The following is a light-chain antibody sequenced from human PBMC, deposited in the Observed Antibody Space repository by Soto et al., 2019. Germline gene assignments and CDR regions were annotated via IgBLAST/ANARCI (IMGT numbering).Light chain of an antibody. CDR2: AAS. Sequence: DIHMTQSPSSLSASVGDRVTITCRASQSISSFLNWYQQRPGKAPNLLIYAASTLRYGVPSRFRGSESGTDFTLTINSLQPEDSATYYCQQAYSTPWTFGQGTKVDIK. CDR3: QQAYSTPWT. CDR1: QSISSF. V-gene: IGKV1-39*01. J-gene: IGKJ1*01.